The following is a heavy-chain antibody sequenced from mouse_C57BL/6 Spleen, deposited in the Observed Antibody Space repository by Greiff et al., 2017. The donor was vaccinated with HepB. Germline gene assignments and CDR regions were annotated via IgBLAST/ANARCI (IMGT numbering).Heavy chain of an antibody. V-gene: IGHV14-4*01. J-gene: IGHJ2*01. CDR1: GFNIKDDY. CDR3: TTRLGGDY. Sequence: VQLQQSGAELVRPGASVKLSCTASGFNIKDDYMHWVKQRPEQGLEWIGWIDPENGDTEYASKFQGKATITADTSSNTAYLQLSSLTSEDTAVYYCTTRLGGDYWGQGPTLTVSS. D-gene: IGHD1-1*02. CDR2: IDPENGDT.